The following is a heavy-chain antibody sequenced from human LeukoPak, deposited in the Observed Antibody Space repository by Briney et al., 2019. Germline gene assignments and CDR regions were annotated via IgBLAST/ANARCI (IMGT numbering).Heavy chain of an antibody. CDR1: GFTFSTYG. CDR3: ARGKEQQLYAFDI. J-gene: IGHJ3*02. Sequence: GGSLRLSCAASGFTFSTYGMHWVRQAPGKGLEWVAVISYDVSNKYYADSVKGRYTISRDNSKNTLYLQMNSLSAEDTAVYYCARGKEQQLYAFDIWGQGTMVTVSS. V-gene: IGHV3-30*03. CDR2: ISYDVSNK. D-gene: IGHD6-13*01.